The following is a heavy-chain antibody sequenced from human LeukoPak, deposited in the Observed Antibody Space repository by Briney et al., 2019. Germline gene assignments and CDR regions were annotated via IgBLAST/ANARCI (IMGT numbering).Heavy chain of an antibody. CDR3: ARDLVGY. J-gene: IGHJ4*02. Sequence: GALRLSCAASGFTFSSYAMHWVLQAPGKGLEWVAVISYDGSNKYYADSVKGRFTISRDNSKNTLYLQMNSLRAEDTAVYYCARDLVGYWGQGTLVTVSS. CDR2: ISYDGSNK. V-gene: IGHV3-30-3*01. CDR1: GFTFSSYA.